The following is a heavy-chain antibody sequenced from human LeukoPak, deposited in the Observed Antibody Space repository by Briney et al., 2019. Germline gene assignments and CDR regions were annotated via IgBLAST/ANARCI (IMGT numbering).Heavy chain of an antibody. CDR3: ARFATTVTNYFDY. CDR2: IYPGDSDT. Sequence: GESLKISCKGSGYSFTSYWIGWVRQMPGKGLEWMGIIYPGDSDTRYSPSFQGQVTISADKSISTAYLQWSSLKASDTAMYDCARFATTVTNYFDYWGQGTLVTVSS. J-gene: IGHJ4*02. V-gene: IGHV5-51*01. CDR1: GYSFTSYW. D-gene: IGHD4-17*01.